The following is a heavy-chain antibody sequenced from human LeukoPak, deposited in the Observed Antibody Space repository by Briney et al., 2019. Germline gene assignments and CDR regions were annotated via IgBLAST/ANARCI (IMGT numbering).Heavy chain of an antibody. V-gene: IGHV4-61*02. CDR3: AREAYCGGDCPPDAFDI. D-gene: IGHD2-21*01. CDR1: GGSISSGSYY. Sequence: SETLSLTCTVSGGSISSGSYYWSWIRQPAGKGLEWIGRIYTSGSTNYNPSLKSRVTISVDTSKNQFSLKLSSVTAADTAVYYCAREAYCGGDCPPDAFDIWGQGTMVTVSS. CDR2: IYTSGST. J-gene: IGHJ3*02.